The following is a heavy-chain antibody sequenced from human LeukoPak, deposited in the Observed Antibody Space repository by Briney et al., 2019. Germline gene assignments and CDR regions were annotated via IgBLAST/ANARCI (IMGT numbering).Heavy chain of an antibody. J-gene: IGHJ5*02. CDR2: IYTSGST. Sequence: KPSETLSLTCTVSGGSLSSYYWNWIRQPPGKGLEWIGYIYTSGSTNYNPSVMSRVTMSVDTSKNQFSLKLSSVTAADTAVYYCARHLEEWWFDPWGQGTLVTVSS. D-gene: IGHD3-3*01. CDR3: ARHLEEWWFDP. CDR1: GGSLSSYY. V-gene: IGHV4-4*08.